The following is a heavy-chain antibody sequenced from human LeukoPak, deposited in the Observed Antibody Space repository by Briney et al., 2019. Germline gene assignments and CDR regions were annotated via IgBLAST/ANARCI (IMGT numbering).Heavy chain of an antibody. J-gene: IGHJ4*02. Sequence: ASVKVSCKASEDTFTGYYMHWVRQAPGQGLEWMGWINPNSGGTNYAQKFQGRITMTRDTSTSTVYMELSSLRSEDTAVYYCARFAVHRRLAVNGQFGLDYWGQGTLVTVSS. CDR3: ARFAVHRRLAVNGQFGLDY. CDR2: INPNSGGT. V-gene: IGHV1-2*02. D-gene: IGHD6-19*01. CDR1: EDTFTGYY.